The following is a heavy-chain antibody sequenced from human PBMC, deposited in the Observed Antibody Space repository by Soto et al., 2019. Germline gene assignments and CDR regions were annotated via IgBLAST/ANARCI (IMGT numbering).Heavy chain of an antibody. Sequence: SLRRSCGPSGFTHDEYAMNCVRQAPGKGQEWVSLISWDGGSTYYADSVKGRFTISRDNSKNPLYLQMNSLRAEDTALYYCAKDIGRELRAFDIWGQATMVTV. J-gene: IGHJ3*02. CDR1: GFTHDEYA. D-gene: IGHD1-26*01. V-gene: IGHV3-43D*04. CDR2: ISWDGGST. CDR3: AKDIGRELRAFDI.